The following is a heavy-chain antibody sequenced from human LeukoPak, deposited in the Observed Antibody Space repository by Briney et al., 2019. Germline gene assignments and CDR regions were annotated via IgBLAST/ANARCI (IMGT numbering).Heavy chain of an antibody. V-gene: IGHV1-18*01. CDR2: ISAYNGNT. CDR1: GYTFTSYS. CDR3: ARDGTWLVLYY. Sequence: GASVKVSCKASGYTFTSYSISWVRQAPGQGLEWVGWISAYNGNTNYAQKLQGRVTMTTDTSTSTASMELRSMGSDDSAVYYCARDGTWLVLYYWGQGTLVTVSS. D-gene: IGHD6-19*01. J-gene: IGHJ4*02.